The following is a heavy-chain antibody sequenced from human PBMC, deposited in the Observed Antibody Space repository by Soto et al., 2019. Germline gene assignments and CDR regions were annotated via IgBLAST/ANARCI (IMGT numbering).Heavy chain of an antibody. V-gene: IGHV3-23*01. CDR2: ISGSADST. Sequence: EVQLLESGGGLVQPGGSLRLSCAASGFTFSSYAMNWVRQAPGKGLEWVSVISGSADSTYYADSVKGRFTISRDNSKNTLYLQMNSLRAEDTAVYYCARRSSSWYFDYWGQGTLVTVSS. J-gene: IGHJ4*02. CDR1: GFTFSSYA. D-gene: IGHD6-13*01. CDR3: ARRSSSWYFDY.